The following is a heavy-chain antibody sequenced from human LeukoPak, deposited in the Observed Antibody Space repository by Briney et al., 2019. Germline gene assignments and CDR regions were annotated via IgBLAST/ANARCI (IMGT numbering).Heavy chain of an antibody. CDR3: VKSSGDYFDSSGILYAFDI. V-gene: IGHV3-64D*09. Sequence: GGSLRLSCSASGFTFSTYAMHWVRQAPGKGLEYVSVVSSNVGVTYYADSVKGRFTISRDNSKNTMYLQMSSLRAEDTALYYCVKSSGDYFDSSGILYAFDIWGQGTMVSVSS. J-gene: IGHJ3*02. CDR1: GFTFSTYA. D-gene: IGHD3-22*01. CDR2: VSSNVGVT.